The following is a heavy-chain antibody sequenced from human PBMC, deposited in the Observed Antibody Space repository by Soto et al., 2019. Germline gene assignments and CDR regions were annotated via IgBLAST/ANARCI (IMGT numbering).Heavy chain of an antibody. CDR2: INYTGTT. CDR1: GESFSGYS. CDR3: AREGGSGWYYYDY. V-gene: IGHV4-34*01. Sequence: LPETLSLTCAVNGESFSGYSWTWIRQAPGKGLDWIGEINYTGTTNYSPSLKSRVTLSVDTSKNQFSLELRSVSAADTAVYYCAREGGSGWYYYDYWGHGTLVTVSS. J-gene: IGHJ4*01. D-gene: IGHD6-19*01.